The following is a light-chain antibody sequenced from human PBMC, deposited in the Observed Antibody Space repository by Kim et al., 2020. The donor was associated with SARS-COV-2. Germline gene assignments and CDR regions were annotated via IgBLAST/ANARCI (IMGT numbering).Light chain of an antibody. CDR2: WAS. CDR3: QQYSITPPT. CDR1: QGILSSDHKNF. J-gene: IGKJ2*01. V-gene: IGKV4-1*01. Sequence: DIVMTQSPDSLAVSLGERATINCKSSQGILSSDHKNFLSWYQQRPGQPPKLLIYWASTRESGVPDRFSGSGSGTDFTLTISSLQAEDVAIYYCQQYSITPPTFGQGTKLEIK.